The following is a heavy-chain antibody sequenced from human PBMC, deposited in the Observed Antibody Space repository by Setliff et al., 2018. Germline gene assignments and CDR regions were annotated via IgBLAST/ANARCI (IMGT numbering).Heavy chain of an antibody. V-gene: IGHV3-30*02. CDR1: GFTFSSYG. J-gene: IGHJ4*02. Sequence: GSLRLSCAASGFTFSSYGMHWVRQAPGKGLEWVAFIRYDGSNKYYADSVKGRFTISRDNSKNTLYLQMNSLRAEDTAVYYCAKDAGLMSSGYYPLYFDYWGQGTLVTVSS. CDR2: IRYDGSNK. D-gene: IGHD3-22*01. CDR3: AKDAGLMSSGYYPLYFDY.